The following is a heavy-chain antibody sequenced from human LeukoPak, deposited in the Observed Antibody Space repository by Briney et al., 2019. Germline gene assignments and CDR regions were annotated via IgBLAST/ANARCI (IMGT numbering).Heavy chain of an antibody. CDR3: ATFPAEGYCSNGSCYSEDY. CDR2: ISSSGTTI. V-gene: IGHV3-48*03. Sequence: GGSLRLSCAASGFTFNNYVMNWVRQAPGKGLEWVSYISSSGTTIYYADSVEGRFTISRDNAKNSLYLQMNSLRAEDTAVYYCATFPAEGYCSNGSCYSEDYWGQGTLVTVSS. J-gene: IGHJ4*02. CDR1: GFTFNNYV. D-gene: IGHD2-15*01.